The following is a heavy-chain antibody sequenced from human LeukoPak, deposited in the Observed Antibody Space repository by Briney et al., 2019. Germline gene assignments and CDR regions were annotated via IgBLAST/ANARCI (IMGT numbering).Heavy chain of an antibody. J-gene: IGHJ4*02. CDR2: IIPIFGTA. D-gene: IGHD6-13*01. CDR1: GGTFSSYA. CDR3: ARDAATDSSGWYYFDY. Sequence: SVKVSCKASGGTFSSYAISWVRQAPGQGLEWMGGIIPIFGTANYAQKFQGRVTITTDESTSTAYMELSSLRSEDTAVYYCARDAATDSSGWYYFDYWGQGTLVTVSS. V-gene: IGHV1-69*05.